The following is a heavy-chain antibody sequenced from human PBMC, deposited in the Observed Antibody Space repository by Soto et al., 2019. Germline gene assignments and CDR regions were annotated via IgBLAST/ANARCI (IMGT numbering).Heavy chain of an antibody. CDR1: GGTSRSLS. V-gene: IGHV1-69*17. CDR3: ARDTHSAGGWFDT. CDR2: ITPLFGIP. J-gene: IGHJ5*02. Sequence: QVQLVQSGAEVKKPGSSVKVSCKASGGTSRSLSITWVRQAPGQGLEWMGGITPLFGIPNYPQKFQGRLTITAEKSTGKAYLELSSLRSEETAVYYCARDTHSAGGWFDTWGRGTLVTVSA. D-gene: IGHD2-15*01.